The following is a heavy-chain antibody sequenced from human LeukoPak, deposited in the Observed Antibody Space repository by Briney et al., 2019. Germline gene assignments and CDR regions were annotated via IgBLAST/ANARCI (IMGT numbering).Heavy chain of an antibody. Sequence: GGSLRLSCAASGFTFSSYAMSWVRQAPGKGLEWVSAISGSGDSTYYADSVKGRFTISRDNSKNTLYVQMNSLRAEDTAIYYCAKDGLVAAAGRFDYWGQGTLVTVSS. V-gene: IGHV3-23*01. CDR1: GFTFSSYA. CDR3: AKDGLVAAAGRFDY. J-gene: IGHJ4*02. D-gene: IGHD6-13*01. CDR2: ISGSGDST.